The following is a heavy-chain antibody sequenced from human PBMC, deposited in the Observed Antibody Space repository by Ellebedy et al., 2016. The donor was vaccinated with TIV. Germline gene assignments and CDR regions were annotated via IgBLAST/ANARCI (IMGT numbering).Heavy chain of an antibody. D-gene: IGHD4-17*01. CDR2: IYQDGGVQ. Sequence: PGGSLRLSCAASGFSFRSYWMSWVRQASGKGLEWVANIYQDGGVQYYVDSVKGRFTISRDNADNSLFLQMNSLRAEDTAVYYCARRGSYGDYAVQINSWLDTWGRGTLVTVSS. V-gene: IGHV3-7*01. CDR1: GFSFRSYW. J-gene: IGHJ5*02. CDR3: ARRGSYGDYAVQINSWLDT.